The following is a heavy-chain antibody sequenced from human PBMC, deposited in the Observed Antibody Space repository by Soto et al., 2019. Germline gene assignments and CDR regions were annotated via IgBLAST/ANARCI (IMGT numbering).Heavy chain of an antibody. CDR2: IDPSDSYT. Sequence: PGESLKISCKGSGYSFSGYWISWVRQMPGRGLEWMGRIDPSDSYTDYSPSFQGHITISVDKSSSTASLQWSSLKASDTAMYYCALFVTLILTWGQGTPVPVSP. V-gene: IGHV5-10-1*01. CDR1: GYSFSGYW. J-gene: IGHJ4*02. D-gene: IGHD3-22*01. CDR3: ALFVTLILT.